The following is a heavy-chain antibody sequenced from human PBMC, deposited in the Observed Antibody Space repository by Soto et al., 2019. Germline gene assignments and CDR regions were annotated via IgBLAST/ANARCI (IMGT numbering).Heavy chain of an antibody. D-gene: IGHD3-9*01. CDR3: ARFLLYDILTGLLGVEKLDGWFDP. CDR1: GYSFTSYW. CDR2: IYPGDSDT. J-gene: IGHJ5*02. V-gene: IGHV5-51*01. Sequence: GESLKISCKGSGYSFTSYWIGWVRQMPGKGLEWMGIIYPGDSDTRYSPSFQGQVIISADKSISTAYLQWSSLKASDTAMYYCARFLLYDILTGLLGVEKLDGWFDPWGQGTLVTV.